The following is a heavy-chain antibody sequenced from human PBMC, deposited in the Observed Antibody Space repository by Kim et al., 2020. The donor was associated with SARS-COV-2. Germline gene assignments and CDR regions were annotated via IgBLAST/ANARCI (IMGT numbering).Heavy chain of an antibody. D-gene: IGHD5-18*01. V-gene: IGHV3-48*03. CDR3: AREPGYSYANDAFDI. Sequence: DSVKGRFTISRDNAKNSLYLKMNGLRAEDTAVYYCAREPGYSYANDAFDIWGQGTMVTVSS. J-gene: IGHJ3*02.